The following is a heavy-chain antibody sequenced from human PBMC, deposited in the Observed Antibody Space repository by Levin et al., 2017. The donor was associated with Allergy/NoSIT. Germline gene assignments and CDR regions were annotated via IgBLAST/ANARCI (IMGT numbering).Heavy chain of an antibody. V-gene: IGHV3-21*01. CDR2: ISSSGSSI. CDR1: GFTFSTYS. D-gene: IGHD3-3*01. J-gene: IGHJ6*02. CDR3: ALDRITIFGVVIPKPNSYYFAMDV. Sequence: GGSLRLSCAASGFTFSTYSMNWVRQAPGKGLEWVSSISSSGSSIFYSDSVKGRFTISRDNSKNSLYLQMNSLRAEDTAVYLVALDRITIFGVVIPKPNSYYFAMDVWGQGTTVTVSS.